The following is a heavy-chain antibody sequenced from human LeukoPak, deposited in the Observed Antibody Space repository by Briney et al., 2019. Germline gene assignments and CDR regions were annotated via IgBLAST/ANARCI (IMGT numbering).Heavy chain of an antibody. J-gene: IGHJ3*02. CDR2: INPNSGGT. CDR3: ARVFGVVIDAFDI. D-gene: IGHD3-3*01. CDR1: GYTFTGYY. V-gene: IGHV1-2*02. Sequence: GASVTVSCKASGYTFTGYYMHWVRQAPGQGLEWMGWINPNSGGTNYAQKFQGRVTMTRDTSISTAYMELSRLRSDATAVYYCARVFGVVIDAFDIWGQGTMVTVSS.